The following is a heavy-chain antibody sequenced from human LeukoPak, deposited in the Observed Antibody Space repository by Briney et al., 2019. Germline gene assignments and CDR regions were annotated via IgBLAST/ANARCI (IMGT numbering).Heavy chain of an antibody. V-gene: IGHV4-61*09. CDR1: GGSISSGSYY. Sequence: PSETLSLTCTVSGGSISSGSYYWSWIRQPAGKGLEWIGHIYTSGSTNYNPSLKSRVTISVDTSKNQFSLKLSSVSAADTAVYYCARGPRYYDSSGYYLDYWGQGTLVTVSS. CDR3: ARGPRYYDSSGYYLDY. D-gene: IGHD3-22*01. J-gene: IGHJ4*02. CDR2: IYTSGST.